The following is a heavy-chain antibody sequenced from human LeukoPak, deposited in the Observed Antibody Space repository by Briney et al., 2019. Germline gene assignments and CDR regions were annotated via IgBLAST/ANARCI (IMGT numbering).Heavy chain of an antibody. D-gene: IGHD2-15*01. CDR2: IDHSGGT. CDR3: ARMRGGGIGYSNYMDV. V-gene: IGHV4-34*01. CDR1: GGSFSDYF. J-gene: IGHJ6*03. Sequence: PSETLSLTCPVFGGSFSDYFWSWIRQPPGKGLEWIGEIDHSGGTNYNPSLKSRVTMSVDTSKNQFSLKLTSVTAADAAVYYCARMRGGGIGYSNYMDVWGKGTTVIVSS.